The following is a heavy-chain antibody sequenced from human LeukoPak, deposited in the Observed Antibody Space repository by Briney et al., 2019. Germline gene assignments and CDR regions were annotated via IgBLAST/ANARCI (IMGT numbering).Heavy chain of an antibody. V-gene: IGHV3-23*01. Sequence: GGSLRLSCAASGFTFSSYAMSWVRQAPGKGLEWVSAISGSGGSTYCADSVKGRFTISRDNSKNTLYLQMNSLRAEDTAVYYCAKDLRGYSYGYQIDYWGQGTLVTVSS. CDR2: ISGSGGST. J-gene: IGHJ4*02. CDR3: AKDLRGYSYGYQIDY. D-gene: IGHD5-18*01. CDR1: GFTFSSYA.